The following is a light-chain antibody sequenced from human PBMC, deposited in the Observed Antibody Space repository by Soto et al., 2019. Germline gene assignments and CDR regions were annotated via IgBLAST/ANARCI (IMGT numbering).Light chain of an antibody. V-gene: IGKV2-28*01. Sequence: DIVMTESALSLPVTPGEPGSISCRSSQSLLHSNGYISLDLYLQKPGQSPQLLIYLGSNRASGVPDRFSGSGSGTDFTLKISRVEAEDVGVYYCMQALQTPITLGQGTRLEIK. CDR1: QSLLHSNGYIS. J-gene: IGKJ5*01. CDR3: MQALQTPIT. CDR2: LGS.